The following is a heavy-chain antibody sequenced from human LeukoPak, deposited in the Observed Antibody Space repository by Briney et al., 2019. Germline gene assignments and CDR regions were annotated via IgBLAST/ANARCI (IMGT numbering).Heavy chain of an antibody. J-gene: IGHJ4*02. D-gene: IGHD6-19*01. CDR2: IYCSGST. Sequence: SDTLSLTCTVSGGSISSYYWSWLRQPPGKGLEWIGYIYCSGSTNYNPSLMSRVTISVDTSKNQFSLKLSSVTAADAAVYYCARTIGYSGGWWGVDYWGQGTLVTVSS. V-gene: IGHV4-59*07. CDR3: ARTIGYSGGWWGVDY. CDR1: GGSISSYY.